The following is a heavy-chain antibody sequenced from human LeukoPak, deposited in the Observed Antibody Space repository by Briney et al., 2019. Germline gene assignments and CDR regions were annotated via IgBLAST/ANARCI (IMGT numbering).Heavy chain of an antibody. CDR1: GGSINSSSYY. D-gene: IGHD1/OR15-1a*01. V-gene: IGHV4-39*07. J-gene: IGHJ4*02. CDR2: IFYSGNT. CDR3: ARDHRLRRTDY. Sequence: SETLSLTCTVSGGSINSSSYYWGWIRQPPGKGLEWIGSIFYSGNTYDNPSLKSRVTISVDTSKNQFSLKLSSVTAADTAVYYCARDHRLRRTDYWGQGTLVTVSS.